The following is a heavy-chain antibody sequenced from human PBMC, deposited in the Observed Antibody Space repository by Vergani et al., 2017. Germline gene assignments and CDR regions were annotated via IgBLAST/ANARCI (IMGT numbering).Heavy chain of an antibody. CDR2: IIPIFGTA. CDR1: GGTFSSYA. Sequence: QVQLVQSGAEVKKPGSSVKVSCKASGGTFSSYAISWVRQAPGQGLEWMGGIIPIFGTANYAQKFQGRVTITADESKSTAYMWLSSLRSEDTAVYYCAREGFSGYQTYYFDYWGQGTLVTVSS. V-gene: IGHV1-69*01. CDR3: AREGFSGYQTYYFDY. D-gene: IGHD5-12*01. J-gene: IGHJ4*02.